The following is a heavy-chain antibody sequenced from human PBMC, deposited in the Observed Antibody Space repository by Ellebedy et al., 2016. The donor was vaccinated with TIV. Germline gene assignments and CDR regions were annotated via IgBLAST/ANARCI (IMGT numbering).Heavy chain of an antibody. Sequence: PGGSLRLSCSASGFTFNIYAMSWVRQAPGKGLEWVSLISASGYSTYYADSVTGRFTISRDNSNNTLWLQMSGLRAEDTARYFCAKDLGIERQWGFDYWGQGTLVTVSS. J-gene: IGHJ4*02. D-gene: IGHD1-26*01. CDR2: ISASGYST. CDR3: AKDLGIERQWGFDY. CDR1: GFTFNIYA. V-gene: IGHV3-23*01.